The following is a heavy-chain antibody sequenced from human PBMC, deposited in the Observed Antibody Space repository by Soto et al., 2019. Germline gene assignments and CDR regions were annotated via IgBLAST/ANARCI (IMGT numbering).Heavy chain of an antibody. CDR2: IIPIFGTA. CDR1: GGTFSSYA. Sequence: GASVKVSCKASGGTFSSYAISWVRQAPGQGLEWMGGIIPIFGTANYAQKFQGRVMITADESTSTAYMELSSLRSEDTAVYYCATLKNYYYGMDVWGQGTTVTVSS. V-gene: IGHV1-69*13. J-gene: IGHJ6*02. CDR3: ATLKNYYYGMDV.